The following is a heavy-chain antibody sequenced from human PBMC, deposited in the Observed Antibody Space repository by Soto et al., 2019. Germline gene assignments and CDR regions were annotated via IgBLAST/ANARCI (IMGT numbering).Heavy chain of an antibody. Sequence: QVQLVQSGAEVKKPGSSVKVSCKASGGTFSSYAISWVRQAPGQGLEWMGGIIPIFGTANYAQKFQGRVTITADESTSTAYMELSSLRSEDTAVYYCARDRPTYYYGSGASHNWFDPWCQGTLVTVSS. CDR1: GGTFSSYA. D-gene: IGHD3-10*01. V-gene: IGHV1-69*01. CDR2: IIPIFGTA. J-gene: IGHJ5*02. CDR3: ARDRPTYYYGSGASHNWFDP.